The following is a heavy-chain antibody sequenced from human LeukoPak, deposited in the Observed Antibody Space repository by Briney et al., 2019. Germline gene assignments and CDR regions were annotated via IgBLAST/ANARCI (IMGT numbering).Heavy chain of an antibody. J-gene: IGHJ6*04. CDR3: ARDYPGYGDYVFLYYYGMDV. V-gene: IGHV1-69*06. CDR2: IIPIFGTA. Sequence: ASVKVSCKASGGTFSSYAISWVRQAPGQGLEWMGGIIPIFGTANYAQKFQGRVTITADKSTSTAYMELSSLRSEDTAVYYCARDYPGYGDYVFLYYYGMDVWGKGTTVTASS. CDR1: GGTFSSYA. D-gene: IGHD4-17*01.